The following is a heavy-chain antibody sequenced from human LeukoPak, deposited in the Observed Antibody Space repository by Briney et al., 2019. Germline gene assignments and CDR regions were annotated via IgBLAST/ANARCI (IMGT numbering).Heavy chain of an antibody. J-gene: IGHJ4*02. Sequence: SGGSLRLSCAASGFTFSSYSMSWVRQAPGKGLEWVSSISSSSSYIYYADSVKGRFTISRDNAKNSLYLQMNSLRAEDTAVYYCARDFHFSWYSSGWPYWGQGTLVTVSS. D-gene: IGHD6-19*01. CDR1: GFTFSSYS. V-gene: IGHV3-21*01. CDR3: ARDFHFSWYSSGWPY. CDR2: ISSSSSYI.